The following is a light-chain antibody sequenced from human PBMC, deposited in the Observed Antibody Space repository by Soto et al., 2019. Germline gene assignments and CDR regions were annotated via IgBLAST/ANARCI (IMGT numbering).Light chain of an antibody. CDR3: QQSYRTPNT. J-gene: IGKJ5*01. V-gene: IGKV1-39*01. Sequence: DIQMTQFPSSLSASVGDRISITCRASQGVSAYLLWYQQRQGRAPRLLIYSASSLVSGVPSRFSGSGSGPNFTLTINRLQPEDFATYYCQQSYRTPNTFGQGTRMEIK. CDR1: QGVSAY. CDR2: SAS.